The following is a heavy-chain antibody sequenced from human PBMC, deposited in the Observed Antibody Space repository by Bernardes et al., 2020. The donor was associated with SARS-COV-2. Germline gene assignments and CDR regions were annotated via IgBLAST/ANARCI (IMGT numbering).Heavy chain of an antibody. CDR2: ISAYNGNT. J-gene: IGHJ6*02. V-gene: IGHV1-18*04. Sequence: ASVKVSCKASGYTFTSYGISWVRQAPGQGLEWMGWISAYNGNTNYAQKLQGRVTMTTDTSTSTAYMELRSLRSDDTAVYYCARAIVVVPAASATPDTTYYYYYGMDVWGQGTTVTVSS. CDR3: ARAIVVVPAASATPDTTYYYYYGMDV. D-gene: IGHD2-2*01. CDR1: GYTFTSYG.